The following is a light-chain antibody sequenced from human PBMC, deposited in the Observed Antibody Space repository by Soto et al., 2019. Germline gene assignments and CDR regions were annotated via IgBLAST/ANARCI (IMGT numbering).Light chain of an antibody. CDR2: GAS. J-gene: IGKJ4*01. V-gene: IGKV3-15*01. CDR1: TSVISR. Sequence: DTLMTQSPHTLHASPGERDTLSCRALTSVISRIAWYQQKPGQAPRLLIYGASTRATGIPARFSGRGSGTEFTLNIISLQSEDFAIDYCQQYNRFPLTVGGGTKVEFK. CDR3: QQYNRFPLT.